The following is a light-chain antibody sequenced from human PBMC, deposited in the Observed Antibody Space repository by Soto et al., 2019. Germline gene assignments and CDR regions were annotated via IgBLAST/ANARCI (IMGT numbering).Light chain of an antibody. J-gene: IGKJ4*01. CDR3: QPYNNWPLT. Sequence: VVSMKSPATLSVSHGEGATLSCRASQGIGDTLAWYQHKPGQTPRLLIYDTSTRATGVPTRFSGSRSGAEFTLTINSLQSEDFAVYYCQPYNNWPLTVGGGTKVDIK. V-gene: IGKV3-15*01. CDR2: DTS. CDR1: QGIGDT.